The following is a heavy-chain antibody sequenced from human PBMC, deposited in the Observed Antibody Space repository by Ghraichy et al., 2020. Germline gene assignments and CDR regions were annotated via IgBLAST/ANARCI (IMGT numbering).Heavy chain of an antibody. Sequence: SETLSLTCALYGGSFSGYYWSWIRQPPGKGLEWIGEINHRGSTNYNPSLKSRVTISVDTSKNQFSLKLSSVTAPDTAVYYCARVYYDFWSGYSPYYYYGMDVWGQGTTVTVSS. D-gene: IGHD3-3*01. V-gene: IGHV4-34*01. CDR1: GGSFSGYY. CDR3: ARVYYDFWSGYSPYYYYGMDV. CDR2: INHRGST. J-gene: IGHJ6*02.